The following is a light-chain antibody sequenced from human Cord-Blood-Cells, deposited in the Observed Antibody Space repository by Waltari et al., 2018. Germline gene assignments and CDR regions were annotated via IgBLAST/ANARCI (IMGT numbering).Light chain of an antibody. V-gene: IGKV3-20*01. J-gene: IGKJ4*01. CDR3: QQYGSSPLT. CDR2: GAS. Sequence: IVLTQSPGTLSLSPGERATLSCRASQSVSSSYLAWYQQKPGQAPRLLIYGASSRATGIPYRFSGSGSGTDFTLTISRLEPEDFAVYYCQQYGSSPLTLGGGTKVEIK. CDR1: QSVSSSY.